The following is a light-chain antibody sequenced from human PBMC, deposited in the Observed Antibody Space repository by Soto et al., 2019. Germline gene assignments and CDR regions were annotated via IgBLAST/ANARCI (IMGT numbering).Light chain of an antibody. J-gene: IGKJ1*01. Sequence: DIVMTQSPDSLAVSLAERATINCKSSQSVLHSSNNKNYLAWYQQKSGQPPNLLISWASTRESGVPDRFSASGSGTDFTLTISSLQAEDVAIYYCQQYYRTPRTFGQGTKVEIK. CDR1: QSVLHSSNNKNY. CDR2: WAS. CDR3: QQYYRTPRT. V-gene: IGKV4-1*01.